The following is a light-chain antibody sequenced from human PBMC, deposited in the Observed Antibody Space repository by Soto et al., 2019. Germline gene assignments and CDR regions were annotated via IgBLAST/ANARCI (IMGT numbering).Light chain of an antibody. CDR2: AAS. CDR1: QGISSY. V-gene: IGKV1-9*01. J-gene: IGKJ1*01. Sequence: IQLTQSPSSLSASVGDRVTISCRASQGISSYLAWYQQKPGKAPKLLIYAASTLQSGVPSRFSGSGSGTDFTLTISSLQPEDFATYYCLQFNNYPWTFGQGTKVEIK. CDR3: LQFNNYPWT.